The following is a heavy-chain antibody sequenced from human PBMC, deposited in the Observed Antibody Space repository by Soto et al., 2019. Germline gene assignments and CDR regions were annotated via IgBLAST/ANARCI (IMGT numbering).Heavy chain of an antibody. CDR3: ARGRSSSLVFGRAPYYYYGMDV. CDR1: GGSFSGYY. Sequence: SETLSLTCAVYGGSFSGYYWSWIRQPPGKGLEWIGEINHSGSTNYNPSLKSRVTISVDTSKNQFSLKLSSVTAADTAVYYCARGRSSSLVFGRAPYYYYGMDVWGQGTTVTVSS. J-gene: IGHJ6*02. V-gene: IGHV4-34*01. CDR2: INHSGST. D-gene: IGHD6-13*01.